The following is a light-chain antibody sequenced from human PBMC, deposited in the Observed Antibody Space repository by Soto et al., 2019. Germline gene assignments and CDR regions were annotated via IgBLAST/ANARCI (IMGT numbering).Light chain of an antibody. V-gene: IGKV3-11*01. CDR2: DAF. J-gene: IGKJ5*01. Sequence: EIVMAQSPATLSVSPGEGVTLSCRASQSVSRYLAWYQQKPDQAPRLLIYDAFNRATGIPARFSGSGSGTDFTLTISSLEPEDFVVYYCQQRSNWPITFGQGTRLEIK. CDR1: QSVSRY. CDR3: QQRSNWPIT.